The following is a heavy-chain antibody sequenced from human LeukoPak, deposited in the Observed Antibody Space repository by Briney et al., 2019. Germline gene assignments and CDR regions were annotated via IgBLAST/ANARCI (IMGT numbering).Heavy chain of an antibody. CDR1: GGSISSSGHY. Sequence: SETLSLTCTVSGGSISSSGHYWGWIRQPPGKGLEWIGSIYYSGSTYYNPSLRGRVTISVDTSKNQFSLKLSSVTAADTAVYYCARHNDPGHAFDIWGQGTMVTVSS. CDR2: IYYSGST. D-gene: IGHD1-1*01. CDR3: ARHNDPGHAFDI. J-gene: IGHJ3*02. V-gene: IGHV4-39*01.